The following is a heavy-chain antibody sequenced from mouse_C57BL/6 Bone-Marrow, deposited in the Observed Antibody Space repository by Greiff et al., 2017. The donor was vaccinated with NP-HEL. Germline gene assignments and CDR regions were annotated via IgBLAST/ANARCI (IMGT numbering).Heavy chain of an antibody. V-gene: IGHV1-74*01. CDR1: GYTFTSYW. J-gene: IGHJ3*01. D-gene: IGHD1-1*01. CDR3: APDYYGSRAWFAY. Sequence: QVQLQQPGAELVKPGASVKVSCKASGYTFTSYWMHWVKQRPGQGLEWIGRIHPSDSYTNYNQKFKGKATLTVDKSSSTAYMQLSSRTSEDSAVYYCAPDYYGSRAWFAYWGQGTLVTVSA. CDR2: IHPSDSYT.